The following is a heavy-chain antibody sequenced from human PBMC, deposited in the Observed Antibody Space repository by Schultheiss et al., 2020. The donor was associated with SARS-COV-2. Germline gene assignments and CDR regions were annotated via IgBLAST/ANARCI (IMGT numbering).Heavy chain of an antibody. CDR3: ARENIAAIGGFDP. J-gene: IGHJ5*02. D-gene: IGHD6-13*01. CDR1: GDSISHYY. CDR2: VFYTGSIFYTGST. V-gene: IGHV4-59*01. Sequence: GSLRLSCTVSGDSISHYYWTWIRQPPGKGLEWIGNVFYTGSIFYTGSTNYNPSLKSRVTISVDTTKSQFSLKLTSVTAADTALYFCARENIAAIGGFDPWGQGTLVTVSS.